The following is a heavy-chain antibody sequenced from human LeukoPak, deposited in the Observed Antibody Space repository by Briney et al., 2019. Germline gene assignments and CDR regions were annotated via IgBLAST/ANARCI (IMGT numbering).Heavy chain of an antibody. CDR3: AKVVAVAGPGYYFDY. V-gene: IGHV3-11*04. J-gene: IGHJ4*02. CDR1: GFTFSDYY. D-gene: IGHD6-19*01. Sequence: GGSLRLSCAASGFTFSDYYMSWIRQAPGKVLEWVSYISSSGSTIYYADSVKGRFTISRDNAKNSLYLQMNSLRAEDTAVYYCAKVVAVAGPGYYFDYWGQGTLVTVSS. CDR2: ISSSGSTI.